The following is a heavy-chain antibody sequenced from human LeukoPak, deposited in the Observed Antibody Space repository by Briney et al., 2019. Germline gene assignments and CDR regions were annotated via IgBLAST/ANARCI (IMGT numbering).Heavy chain of an antibody. CDR3: ARVGGQYYYDSSGYYYFDY. J-gene: IGHJ4*02. V-gene: IGHV1-18*01. CDR1: GYTVTRYG. Sequence: ASVKVSCKASGYTVTRYGISWVRQAPGQGLEWMGWISAYNGNTNYAQKLQGRVTMTTDTSTSTAYMELRSLRSDDTAVYYCARVGGQYYYDSSGYYYFDYWGQATLVTVSS. CDR2: ISAYNGNT. D-gene: IGHD3-22*01.